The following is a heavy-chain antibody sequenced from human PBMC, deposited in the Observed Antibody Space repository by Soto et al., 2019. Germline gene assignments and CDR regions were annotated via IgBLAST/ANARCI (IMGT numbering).Heavy chain of an antibody. V-gene: IGHV4-34*01. CDR2: INHSGST. J-gene: IGHJ4*02. CDR1: GGSFSGYY. CDR3: ARAAYDYVWGSYRYIDY. Sequence: QVQLQQWGAGLLKPSETLSLTCAVYGGSFSGYYWSWFRQPPGKGLEWIGEINHSGSTNYNPSLKSRVTISVDTSKNQFSLKLSSVTAADTAVYYCARAAYDYVWGSYRYIDYWGQGTLVTVSS. D-gene: IGHD3-16*02.